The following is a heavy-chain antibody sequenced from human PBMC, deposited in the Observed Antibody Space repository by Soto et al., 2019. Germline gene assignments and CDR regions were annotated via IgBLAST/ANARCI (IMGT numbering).Heavy chain of an antibody. Sequence: GESLKISCKGSGYTFTRNWIGWVRQMPGKGLEWMGIIFPIDSDTRYSPSSQGQVTISADNSISTAYLQWSSLKASDTAIYYCATPGGRDFNDFDVWGRGTMVTVS. CDR1: GYTFTRNW. J-gene: IGHJ3*01. CDR2: IFPIDSDT. CDR3: ATPGGRDFNDFDV. D-gene: IGHD2-21*02. V-gene: IGHV5-51*01.